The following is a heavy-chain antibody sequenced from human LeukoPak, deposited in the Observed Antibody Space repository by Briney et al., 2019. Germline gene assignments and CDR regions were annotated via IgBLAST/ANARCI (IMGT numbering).Heavy chain of an antibody. CDR1: GFTFNDYA. D-gene: IGHD3-10*01. J-gene: IGHJ5*01. CDR2: MIWDSGSI. Sequence: GGSLRLSCAASGFTFNDYAMHWVRQVPGKGLEWVAGMIWDSGSIDYADSVKGRFTISRDNAKKSLYLQMNSLRPEDTALYFCAKDAGRYSIFTCWFESWGQGTLVTVSS. V-gene: IGHV3-9*01. CDR3: AKDAGRYSIFTCWFES.